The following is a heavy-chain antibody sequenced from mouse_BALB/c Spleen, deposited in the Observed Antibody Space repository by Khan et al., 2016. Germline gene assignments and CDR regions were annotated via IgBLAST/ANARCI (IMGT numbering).Heavy chain of an antibody. CDR1: GFSLTSYG. Sequence: QVQLKQSGPGLVQPSQSLSITCTVSGFSLTSYGVHWVRQSPEKGLEWLGVIWSGGSTAYNAAFISRLSISKDNSKSQVFFKMNSLQANDTAICYYATEDYYGTYWYFDGWGARTTVTVSS. J-gene: IGHJ1*01. V-gene: IGHV2-2*02. D-gene: IGHD1-1*01. CDR2: IWSGGST. CDR3: ATEDYYGTYWYFDG.